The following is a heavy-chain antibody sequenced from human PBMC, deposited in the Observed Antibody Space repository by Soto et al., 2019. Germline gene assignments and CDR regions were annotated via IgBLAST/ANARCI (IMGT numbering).Heavy chain of an antibody. D-gene: IGHD6-13*01. CDR3: ASSGRDLGSSSPKGKNYYSYYGLDV. J-gene: IGHJ6*02. CDR2: IFYSGST. V-gene: IGHV4-39*01. CDR1: GGSISSSSYY. Sequence: SETLSLTCTVSGGSISSSSYYWGWIRQPPGKGLEWIGSIFYSGSTYYNPSLKSRVTISVDTSKNQFSLKLTSVTAADTAVYYCASSGRDLGSSSPKGKNYYSYYGLDVWGQGTTVTVSS.